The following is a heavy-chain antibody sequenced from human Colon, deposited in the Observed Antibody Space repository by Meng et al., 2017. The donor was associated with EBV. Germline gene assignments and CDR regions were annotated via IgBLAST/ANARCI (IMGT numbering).Heavy chain of an antibody. CDR1: GGSVSGYY. CDR3: ARYRLQNDYGDQLYYFDY. Sequence: QVQLQQWGAGLLKPSETLSLTCTVYGGSVSGYYWSWIRQPPGKGLEWIGEISHSGSTNYNPSLKSRVTISLDTSKNQFSLRLSSVTAADTAVYYCARYRLQNDYGDQLYYFDYWGQGTLVTV. D-gene: IGHD4-17*01. V-gene: IGHV4-34*01. J-gene: IGHJ4*02. CDR2: ISHSGST.